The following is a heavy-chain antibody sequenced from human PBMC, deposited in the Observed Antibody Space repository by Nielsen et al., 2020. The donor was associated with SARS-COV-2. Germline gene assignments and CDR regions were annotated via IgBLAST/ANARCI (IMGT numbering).Heavy chain of an antibody. CDR2: ISSSSSYT. V-gene: IGHV3-11*05. D-gene: IGHD3-10*01. CDR1: GFTFSDYC. J-gene: IGHJ6*02. CDR3: ARVSNYGSGDYYYGMDV. Sequence: GGSLRLSCAASGFTFSDYCMSWIRQAPGKGLEWVSYISSSSSYTNYADSVKGRFTISRDNAKNSLYLQMNSLRAEDTAVYYCARVSNYGSGDYYYGMDVWGQGTTVTVSS.